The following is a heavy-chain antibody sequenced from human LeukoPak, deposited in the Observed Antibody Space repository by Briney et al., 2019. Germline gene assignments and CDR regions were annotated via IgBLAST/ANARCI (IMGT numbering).Heavy chain of an antibody. CDR2: ISSSSSYI. CDR3: AKVGESFSGYDFLGYYFDY. J-gene: IGHJ4*02. V-gene: IGHV3-21*04. CDR1: GFTFSSYS. Sequence: GGSLRLSCAASGFTFSSYSMNWVRQAPGKGLEWVSFISSSSSYIYYADSVKGRFTISRDNANNSLFLQMNSLRAEDTAVYYCAKVGESFSGYDFLGYYFDYWGQGTLVTVSS. D-gene: IGHD5-12*01.